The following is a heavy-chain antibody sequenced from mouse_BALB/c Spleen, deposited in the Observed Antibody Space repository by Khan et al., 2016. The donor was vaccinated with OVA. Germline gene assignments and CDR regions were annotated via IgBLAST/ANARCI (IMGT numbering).Heavy chain of an antibody. Sequence: QVQLKQSGPELKKPGETVKISCKASGYTFRNFGMNWVKQAPGKGLEWMGWINTYTGEPTYADDFKGRFAFSLETSASTAYLQINNLKNEDTATYFGARPPYFSDTLAYWGQGTSVTVSS. J-gene: IGHJ4*01. CDR3: ARPPYFSDTLAY. CDR1: GYTFRNFG. CDR2: INTYTGEP. D-gene: IGHD2-10*01. V-gene: IGHV9-3-1*01.